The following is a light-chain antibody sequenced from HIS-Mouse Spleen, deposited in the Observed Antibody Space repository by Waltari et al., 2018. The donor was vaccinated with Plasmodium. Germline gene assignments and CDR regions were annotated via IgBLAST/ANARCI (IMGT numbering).Light chain of an antibody. CDR3: NTRDSSGNHLV. Sequence: SSELTQDPAVSVALGQTVRITCQGDSLRSYYASWYQQKPGQAPVLFSYRKTNRPSGIPYRISGSSSGNTASLTITGAQAEDEADYYGNTRDSSGNHLVFGGGTKLTVL. CDR1: SLRSYY. V-gene: IGLV3-19*01. J-gene: IGLJ2*01. CDR2: RKT.